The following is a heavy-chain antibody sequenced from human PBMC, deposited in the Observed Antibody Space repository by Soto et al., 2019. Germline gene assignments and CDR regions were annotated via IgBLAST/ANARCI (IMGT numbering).Heavy chain of an antibody. J-gene: IGHJ4*02. CDR1: GFTFSSYS. Sequence: GGSLRLSCAASGFTFSSYSMNWVRQAPGEGLEWVSSISSSSSYIYYADSVKGRFTISRDNAKNSLYLQMNSLRAEDTAVYYCARDSSVAGRFDHWGQGTLVTVSS. CDR2: ISSSSSYI. CDR3: ARDSSVAGRFDH. V-gene: IGHV3-21*01. D-gene: IGHD6-19*01.